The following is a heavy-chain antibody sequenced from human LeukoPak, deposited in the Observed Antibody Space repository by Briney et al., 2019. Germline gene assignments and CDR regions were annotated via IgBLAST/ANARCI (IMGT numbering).Heavy chain of an antibody. CDR3: ARGAHYYYDSSGYSYGDDY. J-gene: IGHJ4*02. D-gene: IGHD3-22*01. CDR2: ISSSSSYI. V-gene: IGHV3-21*01. Sequence: PGGSLRLSCAASGFTFTNYNMNWVRQAPGKGLEWVSSISSSSSYIYYADSVKGRFTISRDSAKNSLYLQMNSLRAEDTAVYYCARGAHYYYDSSGYSYGDDYWGQGTLVTVSS. CDR1: GFTFTNYN.